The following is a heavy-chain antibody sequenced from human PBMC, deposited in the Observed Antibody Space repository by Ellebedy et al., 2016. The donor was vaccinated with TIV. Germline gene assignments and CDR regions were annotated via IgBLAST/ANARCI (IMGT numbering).Heavy chain of an antibody. Sequence: GESLKISXAASGFTFSSYSMNWVRQAPGKGLEWVSSISSSSSYIYYADSVKGRFTISRDNAKNSLYLQMNSLRAEDTAVYYCARTTGYSYGSYYFDYWGQGTLVTVSS. CDR2: ISSSSSYI. D-gene: IGHD5-18*01. CDR1: GFTFSSYS. CDR3: ARTTGYSYGSYYFDY. V-gene: IGHV3-21*01. J-gene: IGHJ4*02.